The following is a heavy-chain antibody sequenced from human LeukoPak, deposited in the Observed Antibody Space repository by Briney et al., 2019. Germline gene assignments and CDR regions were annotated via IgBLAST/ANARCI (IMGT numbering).Heavy chain of an antibody. J-gene: IGHJ3*02. CDR3: ARYSGSYRFDTFDI. V-gene: IGHV4-39*01. CDR2: IYYSGST. Sequence: SETLSLTCTVSGGSISSTSYSWGWIRQPPGKGREWIGNIYYSGSTYYNPSLKSRVTISVDTSKSQFSLKLSSVTAADTAVYYCARYSGSYRFDTFDIWGQGTMVTVSS. CDR1: GGSISSTSYS. D-gene: IGHD1-26*01.